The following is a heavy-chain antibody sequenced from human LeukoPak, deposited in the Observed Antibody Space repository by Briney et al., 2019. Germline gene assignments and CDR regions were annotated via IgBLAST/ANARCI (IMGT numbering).Heavy chain of an antibody. J-gene: IGHJ3*02. CDR3: ARDLRSSSWYGKAFDI. CDR1: GGSISSSNW. Sequence: SETLSLTCAVSGGSISSSNWWSWVRQPPGKGLEWIGEIYHSGSTNYNPSLKSRVTIPVDKSKNQFSLKLSSVTAADTAVYYCARDLRSSSWYGKAFDIWGQGTMVTVSS. V-gene: IGHV4-4*02. D-gene: IGHD6-13*01. CDR2: IYHSGST.